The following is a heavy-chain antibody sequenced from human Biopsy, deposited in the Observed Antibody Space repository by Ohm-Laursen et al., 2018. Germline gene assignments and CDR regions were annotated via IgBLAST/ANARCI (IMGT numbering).Heavy chain of an antibody. CDR2: IFYGGSNT. CDR1: GFTFNNYG. D-gene: IGHD2/OR15-2a*01. CDR3: AKDKGTFNFYYYGMDV. Sequence: GQTLSLTCAASGFTFNNYGMQWVRQAPGKRLEWVAFIFYGGSNTYYADSVKGRFTISRDNSKNTLDLQMSSLRVEDTAVYFCAKDKGTFNFYYYGMDVWGQGTTVTVSS. J-gene: IGHJ6*02. V-gene: IGHV3-30*18.